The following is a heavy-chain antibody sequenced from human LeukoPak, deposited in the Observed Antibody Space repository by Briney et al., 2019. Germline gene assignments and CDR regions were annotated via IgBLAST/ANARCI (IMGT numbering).Heavy chain of an antibody. D-gene: IGHD3-10*01. CDR1: GFTFDDYA. V-gene: IGHV3-9*01. Sequence: PGGSLRLSCAASGFTFDDYAMHWVRQAPGKGLEWVSGISWNSGSIGYADSVKGRFTISRDNAKNSLYLQMNSLRAEDTALYYCALLYGSGSYGLDYWGQGTLVTVSS. CDR2: ISWNSGSI. J-gene: IGHJ4*02. CDR3: ALLYGSGSYGLDY.